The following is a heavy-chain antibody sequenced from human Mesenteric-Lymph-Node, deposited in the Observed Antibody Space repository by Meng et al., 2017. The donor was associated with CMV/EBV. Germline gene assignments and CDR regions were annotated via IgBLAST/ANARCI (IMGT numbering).Heavy chain of an antibody. V-gene: IGHV4-30-2*01. CDR2: IYHGGST. D-gene: IGHD1-20*01. CDR1: GDSISSGCSS. CDR3: ARIYFRYNWSYVDS. J-gene: IGHJ4*02. Sequence: SGDSISSGCSSWSLLRQPPGKGLEWIGYIYHGGSTYYNPSLKSRVTMSVDRSKNQFSLRLSSVTAADTAVYYCARIYFRYNWSYVDSWGQGTLVTVSS.